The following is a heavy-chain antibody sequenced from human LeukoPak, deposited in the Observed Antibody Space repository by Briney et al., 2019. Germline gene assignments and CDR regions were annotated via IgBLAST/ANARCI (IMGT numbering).Heavy chain of an antibody. CDR1: GGSISSGGYY. V-gene: IGHV4-30-2*01. CDR2: IYHSGST. CDR3: ARARGSGSGP. J-gene: IGHJ5*02. Sequence: SETLSLTCTVSGGSISSGGYYWSWIRQPPGKGLEWIGYIYHSGSTYYNPSLKSRVTISVDRSKNQLSLKLSSVTAADTAVYYCARARGSGSGPWGQGTLVTVSS. D-gene: IGHD3-10*01.